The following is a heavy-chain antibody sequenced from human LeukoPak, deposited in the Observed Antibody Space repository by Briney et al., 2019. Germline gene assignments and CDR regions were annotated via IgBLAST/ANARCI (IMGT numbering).Heavy chain of an antibody. CDR3: AREGLITIVRGVNFGY. J-gene: IGHJ4*02. D-gene: IGHD3-10*01. Sequence: SETLSLTCTVSGYSLSTNYYWGWIRPPPGKGLEWIGNIYHDGSTYYNPSLKSRVTISVDTSKNQFSLKLSSVTAADTAVYYCAREGLITIVRGVNFGYWGQGTLVSVSS. CDR1: GYSLSTNYY. CDR2: IYHDGST. V-gene: IGHV4-38-2*02.